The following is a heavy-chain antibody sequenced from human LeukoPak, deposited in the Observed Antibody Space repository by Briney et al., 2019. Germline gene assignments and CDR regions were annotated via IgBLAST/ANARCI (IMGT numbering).Heavy chain of an antibody. V-gene: IGHV3-33*01. D-gene: IGHD3-10*01. CDR1: GFTFSSYG. J-gene: IGHJ5*02. Sequence: GGSLRLSYAASGFTFSSYGMHWVRRAPGKGLEWVAVIWYDGSNKYYAVSVKGRFTISRDNSKNTLYLQMSSLRAEDTAVYYCARDRDPNWFDPWGQGTLVTVSS. CDR3: ARDRDPNWFDP. CDR2: IWYDGSNK.